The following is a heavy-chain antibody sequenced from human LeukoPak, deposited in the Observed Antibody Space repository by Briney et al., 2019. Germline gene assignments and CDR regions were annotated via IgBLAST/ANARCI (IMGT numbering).Heavy chain of an antibody. CDR2: IRYDGSNK. Sequence: GGSLRLSCAASGFTFSSYGMHWVRQAPGKGLEWVAFIRYDGSNKYYADSVKGRFTISRDNSKNTLYLQMNSLRAEDTAVYYCAKDPLSGGSSIIMDVWGKGTTVTVSS. D-gene: IGHD2-15*01. CDR3: AKDPLSGGSSIIMDV. J-gene: IGHJ6*03. V-gene: IGHV3-30*02. CDR1: GFTFSSYG.